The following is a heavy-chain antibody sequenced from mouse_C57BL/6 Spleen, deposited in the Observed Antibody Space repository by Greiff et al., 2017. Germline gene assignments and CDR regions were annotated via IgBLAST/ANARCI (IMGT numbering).Heavy chain of an antibody. D-gene: IGHD2-3*01. J-gene: IGHJ1*03. CDR1: GYTFTSYW. Sequence: QVQLQQPGAELVKPGASVKLSCKASGYTFTSYWMQWVKQRPGQGLEWIGEIDPSDSYTNYNQKFKGKATLTVDTSSSTAYMQLSSLTSEDSAVYYCAISYDGYYVGYFDVWGTGTTVTVSS. CDR3: AISYDGYYVGYFDV. CDR2: IDPSDSYT. V-gene: IGHV1-50*01.